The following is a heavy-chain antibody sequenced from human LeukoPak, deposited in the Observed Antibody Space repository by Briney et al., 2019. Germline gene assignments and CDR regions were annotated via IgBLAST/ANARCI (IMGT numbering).Heavy chain of an antibody. D-gene: IGHD3-3*01. CDR1: GGSISSFY. Sequence: SETLSLTCTVSGGSISSFYWNWIRQPAGKGLEWIGRINTSGATNYNPSLKSRLTMSVDTSKNQFSLKLSSVTAADTAVYYCARWNYDFWSGLDYWGQGTLVTVSS. V-gene: IGHV4-4*07. J-gene: IGHJ4*02. CDR3: ARWNYDFWSGLDY. CDR2: INTSGAT.